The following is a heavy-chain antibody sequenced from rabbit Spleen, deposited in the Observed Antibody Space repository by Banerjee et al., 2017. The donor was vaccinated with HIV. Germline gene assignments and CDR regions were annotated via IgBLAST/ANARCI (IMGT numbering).Heavy chain of an antibody. CDR2: IYNGDGST. D-gene: IGHD2-1*01. CDR1: GFSFSNKVV. V-gene: IGHV1S45*01. CDR3: ARGSATMTMMITGFFFNL. J-gene: IGHJ4*01. Sequence: QERLVESGGGLVKPEGSLTLTCTASGFSFSNKVVMCWVRQAPGKGLEWIACIYNGDGSTYYATWAKGRFTISKTSSTTVTLQMTSLTAADTATYFCARGSATMTMMITGFFFNLWGPGTLVTVS.